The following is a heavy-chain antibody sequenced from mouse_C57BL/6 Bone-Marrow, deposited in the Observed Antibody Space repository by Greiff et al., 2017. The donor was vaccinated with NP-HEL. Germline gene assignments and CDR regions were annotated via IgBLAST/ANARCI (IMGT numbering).Heavy chain of an antibody. CDR3: ARNGVYYSNSDV. CDR1: GFSFTRYG. CDR2: LCSGGST. Sequence: QVQLTPSGPGLVQPSQSLSITCTVSGFSFTRYGVHWVRQSPGTGLEWLGVLCSGGSTDYNAAFISRLSISKDNSKSQVFFKMNSLQADDTAIYYCARNGVYYSNSDVWGTGTTVTVSS. V-gene: IGHV2-2*01. D-gene: IGHD2-5*01. J-gene: IGHJ1*03.